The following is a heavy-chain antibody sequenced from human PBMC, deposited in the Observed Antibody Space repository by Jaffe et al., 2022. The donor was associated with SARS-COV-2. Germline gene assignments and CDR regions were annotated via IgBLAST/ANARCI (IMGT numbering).Heavy chain of an antibody. CDR1: GFTVSSNY. J-gene: IGHJ4*02. CDR3: ARGALVVAYKGEYYFDY. CDR2: IYSGGST. D-gene: IGHD3-22*01. Sequence: EVQLVESGGGLIQPGGSLRLSCAASGFTVSSNYMSWVRQAPGKGLEWVSVIYSGGSTYYADSVKGRFTISRDNSKNTLYLQMNSLRAEDTAVYYCARGALVVAYKGEYYFDYWGQGTLVTVSS. V-gene: IGHV3-53*01.